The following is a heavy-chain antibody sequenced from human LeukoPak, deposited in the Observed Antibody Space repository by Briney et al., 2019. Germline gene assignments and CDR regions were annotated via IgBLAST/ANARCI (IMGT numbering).Heavy chain of an antibody. CDR2: IYTSGST. J-gene: IGHJ3*02. Sequence: PSETLSPTCTVSGGSISSYYWSWIRQPAGKGLEWIGRIYTSGSTNYNPSLKSRVTISVDKSKNQFSLKLSSVTAADTAVYYCAREGQQLGAFDIWGQGTMVTVSS. CDR3: AREGQQLGAFDI. CDR1: GGSISSYY. V-gene: IGHV4-4*07. D-gene: IGHD6-13*01.